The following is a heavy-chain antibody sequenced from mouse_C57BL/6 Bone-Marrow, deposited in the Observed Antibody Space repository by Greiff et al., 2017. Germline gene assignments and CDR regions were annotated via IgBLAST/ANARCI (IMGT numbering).Heavy chain of an antibody. Sequence: EVKLMESGGGLGQPKGSLKRPCAASGFSFNPYAMNWVRQAPGKGLKWVARIRSKSNNYATYYADSVKDRFTISSEDSESMLYLQMNNLKTEDTARDYCVRHEESNFYYAMDYWGQGTSVTVYS. CDR3: VRHEESNFYYAMDY. J-gene: IGHJ4*01. D-gene: IGHD2-5*01. V-gene: IGHV10-1*01. CDR1: GFSFNPYA. CDR2: IRSKSNNYAT.